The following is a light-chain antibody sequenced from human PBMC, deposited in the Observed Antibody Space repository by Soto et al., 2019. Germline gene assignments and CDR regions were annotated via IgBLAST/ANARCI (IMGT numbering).Light chain of an antibody. CDR1: SSDVGSYIL. Sequence: QSALTQPASVSGSPGQSITISCTGTSSDVGSYILVSWYQQYPGKAPKVMIYEGTKRPSGVSNRFSGSKSGNTASLTISGLQAEDEADYYCCSYAGSTPYVFGTGTKLTVL. J-gene: IGLJ1*01. V-gene: IGLV2-23*01. CDR2: EGT. CDR3: CSYAGSTPYV.